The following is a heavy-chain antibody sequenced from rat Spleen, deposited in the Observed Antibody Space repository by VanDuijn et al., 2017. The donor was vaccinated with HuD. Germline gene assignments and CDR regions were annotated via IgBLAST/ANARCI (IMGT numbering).Heavy chain of an antibody. CDR2: ISTSGGST. V-gene: IGHV5-46*01. D-gene: IGHD1-9*01. Sequence: EVQLVESGGGLVQPGRSMKLSCAASGFTFSSFPMAWVRQAPTKGLEWVATISTSGGSTYYRDSVKGRFTISRDNAKSTLYLQMNSLRSEDTATYYCTRYGPHTTGWFDYWGQGVMVTVSS. CDR3: TRYGPHTTGWFDY. CDR1: GFTFSSFP. J-gene: IGHJ2*01.